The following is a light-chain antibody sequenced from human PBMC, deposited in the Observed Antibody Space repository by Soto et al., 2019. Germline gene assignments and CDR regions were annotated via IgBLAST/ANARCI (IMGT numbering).Light chain of an antibody. Sequence: IQMTHSPSSLSASVGDRVTITCXASQSISSYLNWYQQKPGKAPKLLIYAASSLQSGVPSRFSGSGSGTDFTFTISSLQPEDFATYYCLQHNSYPSITFGQGTRLEIK. CDR3: LQHNSYPSIT. V-gene: IGKV1-39*01. CDR1: QSISSY. J-gene: IGKJ5*01. CDR2: AAS.